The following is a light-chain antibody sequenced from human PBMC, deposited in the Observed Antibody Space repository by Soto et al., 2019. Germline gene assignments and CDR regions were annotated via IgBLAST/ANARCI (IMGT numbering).Light chain of an antibody. J-gene: IGLJ2*01. CDR2: EVT. V-gene: IGLV2-8*01. CDR1: STDVGGYNY. Sequence: QSALTQPPSASGSPGQSVTLSCTGTSTDVGGYNYVSWYQQHPGKAPKLIIYEVTTRPSGVPDRFSGSKSGNTASLTVSGLQAEDEADYYCSSYSGSNSVVFGGGTKLTV. CDR3: SSYSGSNSVV.